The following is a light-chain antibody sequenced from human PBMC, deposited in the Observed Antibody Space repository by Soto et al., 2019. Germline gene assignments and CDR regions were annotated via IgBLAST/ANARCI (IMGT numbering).Light chain of an antibody. V-gene: IGLV1-40*01. Sequence: VLTQPPSVSGAPGQRVTISCTGSSSNIGAGFDVHWYQQLPGTAPKLLIYGNSNRPSGVPDRFSGSKSGTSASLAITGLQAEDEADYYCQSYDSSLSVVFGGGTKLTVL. CDR3: QSYDSSLSVV. CDR2: GNS. J-gene: IGLJ2*01. CDR1: SSNIGAGFD.